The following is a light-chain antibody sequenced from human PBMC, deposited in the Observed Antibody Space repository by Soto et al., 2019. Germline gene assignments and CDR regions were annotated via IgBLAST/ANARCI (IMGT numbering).Light chain of an antibody. CDR3: TSYSGTRNHVV. CDR1: SSDVGGYSY. J-gene: IGLJ2*01. CDR2: EVN. Sequence: QSALTQPASVSGSPGQTITISCTGTSSDVGGYSYVSWYQHHPGKAPKLIISEVNNRPSGASDRFSGSKSGNTASLTISRLQPEDEAHHYCTSYSGTRNHVVFGGGTQLTVL. V-gene: IGLV2-14*01.